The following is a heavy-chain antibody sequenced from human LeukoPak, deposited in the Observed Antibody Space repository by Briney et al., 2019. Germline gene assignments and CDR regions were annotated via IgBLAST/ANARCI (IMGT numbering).Heavy chain of an antibody. CDR2: IKSKTDGGTT. V-gene: IGHV3-15*01. J-gene: IGHJ3*02. CDR1: GFTFSNAW. Sequence: PGGSLRLSCAASGFTFSNAWMSWVRQAPGKGLEWVGRIKSKTDGGTTDYAAPAKGRFTISRDDSKNTLYLQMNSLKTEDTAVYYCTTGVFEGAFDIWGQGTMVTVSS. D-gene: IGHD6-6*01. CDR3: TTGVFEGAFDI.